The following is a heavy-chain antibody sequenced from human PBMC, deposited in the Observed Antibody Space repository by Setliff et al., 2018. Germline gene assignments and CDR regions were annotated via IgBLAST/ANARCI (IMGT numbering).Heavy chain of an antibody. CDR1: GYTFNHYG. CDR2: ISAHSGNT. Sequence: ASVKVSCKSSGYTFNHYGITWVRLAPGQGLEWMGWISAHSGNTFYAPQFQGRLVMTTDTSANTAYMELRNSTSDDTAMYFCERLVRYCTRVTCQRSSDGDFWGQGTPVTV. D-gene: IGHD2-8*01. J-gene: IGHJ4*02. V-gene: IGHV1-18*01. CDR3: ERLVRYCTRVTCQRSSDGDF.